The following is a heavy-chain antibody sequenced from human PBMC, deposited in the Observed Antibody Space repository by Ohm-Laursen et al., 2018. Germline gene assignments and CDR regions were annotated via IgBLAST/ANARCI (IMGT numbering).Heavy chain of an antibody. Sequence: SLRLSCAASGFTFSSYGMHWVRQAPGKGLEWVAVISYDGSNKYYADSVKGRFTISRDNSKNTLYLQMNSLRAEDTAVYYCAKDSGDSGYDRRFDYWGQGTLVTVSS. CDR1: GFTFSSYG. CDR2: ISYDGSNK. J-gene: IGHJ4*02. CDR3: AKDSGDSGYDRRFDY. D-gene: IGHD5-12*01. V-gene: IGHV3-30*18.